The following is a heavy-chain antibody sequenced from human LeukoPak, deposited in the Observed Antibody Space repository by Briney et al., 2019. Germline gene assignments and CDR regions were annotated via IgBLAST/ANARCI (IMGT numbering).Heavy chain of an antibody. D-gene: IGHD5-24*01. CDR1: GASIGSFY. Sequence: PSKTLSLTCSVSGASIGSFYWSWIRQTPGKGLEWIGYVYDGGKTYYNPSLKGRVTISVDTSNNQFSLKLRSVTAADTAVYYCARGGPRTDDYNFDYWGQGTLVSVSS. CDR2: VYDGGKT. J-gene: IGHJ4*02. V-gene: IGHV4-59*01. CDR3: ARGGPRTDDYNFDY.